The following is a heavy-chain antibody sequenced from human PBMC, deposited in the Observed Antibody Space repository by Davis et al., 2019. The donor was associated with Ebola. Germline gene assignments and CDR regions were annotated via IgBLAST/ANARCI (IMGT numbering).Heavy chain of an antibody. Sequence: GESLQISCAASGFTFSSYRMTWVRQAQGKGLEWVSHISDDSSSTYYAESVKGRFTISRDNAKNSLYLQLNTLRDEDTAVYFGVSAGWDHWGQGTLVTVSS. CDR2: ISDDSSST. D-gene: IGHD2-15*01. J-gene: IGHJ4*02. V-gene: IGHV3-48*02. CDR1: GFTFSSYR. CDR3: VSAGWDH.